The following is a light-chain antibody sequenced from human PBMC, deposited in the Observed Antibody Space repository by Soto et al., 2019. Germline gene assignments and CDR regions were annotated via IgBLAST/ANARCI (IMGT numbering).Light chain of an antibody. V-gene: IGKV1-39*01. CDR1: QNSSDY. CDR3: QQTYNSPYT. CDR2: AAS. J-gene: IGKJ2*01. Sequence: DTQMTQSPSSLSASVGDRVTLTCRASQNSSDYLNWYLQKPGKAPKLLIYAASTLQSGVPSRFRGSGSGTDFSLTISNLQPEDFATYYWQQTYNSPYTFCQGTQVEIK.